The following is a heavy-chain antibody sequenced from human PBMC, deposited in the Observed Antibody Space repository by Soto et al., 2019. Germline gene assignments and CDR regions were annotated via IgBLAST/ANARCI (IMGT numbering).Heavy chain of an antibody. CDR2: IYWDDYK. CDR1: GFSLSTSGVG. CDR3: AHTSPYSSGWVYFDY. J-gene: IGHJ4*02. V-gene: IGHV2-5*02. D-gene: IGHD6-19*01. Sequence: SGPTLVNPTQTLTLTCTFSGFSLSTSGVGVGWIRQPPGMALEWLALIYWDDYKRYSPSLKSRLTITKDTSKNQVVLTMTNMDPVDTATYYCAHTSPYSSGWVYFDYWGQGTLVTVSS.